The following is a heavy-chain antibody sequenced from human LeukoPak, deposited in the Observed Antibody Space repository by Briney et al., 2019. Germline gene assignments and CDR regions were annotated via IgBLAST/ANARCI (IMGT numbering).Heavy chain of an antibody. V-gene: IGHV4-34*01. CDR2: INHSGST. Sequence: SETLSLTCAVYGGSFSGYYWSWIRQPPGKGLEWIGEINHSGSTNYNPSLKSRVTISVDTSKNQFSLTLSSVTAADTAVYYLARGPHQQRPLGQFWGQGSLVTGSS. CDR3: ARGPHQQRPLGQF. J-gene: IGHJ4*03. D-gene: IGHD2-2*01. CDR1: GGSFSGYY.